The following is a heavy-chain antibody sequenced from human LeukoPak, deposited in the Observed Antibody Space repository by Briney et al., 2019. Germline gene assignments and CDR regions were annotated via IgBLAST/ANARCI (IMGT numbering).Heavy chain of an antibody. CDR1: GGTFSSYA. V-gene: IGHV1-69*13. CDR2: IIPIFGTA. Sequence: SVKVSCKASGGTFSSYAISWVRQAPGQGLEWMGRIIPIFGTANCAQTFQGRVTITADESTCTAYMELSSLRSEDTAVYYCARSIPEMATIIGAFDIWGQGTMVTVSS. D-gene: IGHD5-24*01. J-gene: IGHJ3*02. CDR3: ARSIPEMATIIGAFDI.